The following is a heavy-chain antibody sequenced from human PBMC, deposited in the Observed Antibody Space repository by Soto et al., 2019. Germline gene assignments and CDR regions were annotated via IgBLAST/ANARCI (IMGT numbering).Heavy chain of an antibody. D-gene: IGHD2-2*01. J-gene: IGHJ4*02. CDR2: IYYSGST. Sequence: SETLSLTCTVSGGSISSYYWSWIRQPPGKGLEWIGYIYYSGSTNYNPSLKSRVTISVDTSKNQFSLKLSSVTAADTAVYYCASGYCSSTSCSNDYFDYWGQGTLVTVSS. V-gene: IGHV4-59*12. CDR3: ASGYCSSTSCSNDYFDY. CDR1: GGSISSYY.